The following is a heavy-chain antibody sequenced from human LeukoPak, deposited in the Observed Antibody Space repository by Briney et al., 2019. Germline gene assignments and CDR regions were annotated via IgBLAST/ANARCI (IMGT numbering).Heavy chain of an antibody. J-gene: IGHJ4*02. Sequence: GGSLRLSCAASGFTLSSYAMSWVRQAPGKGLEWVSAISDTGNTYHADSVKGRFTISRDSSKNTLFLQMNRLRPEDAAVYCCAKAPVTTCRGAFCYPFDYWGLGTLVTVSS. CDR1: GFTLSSYA. D-gene: IGHD2-15*01. CDR3: AKAPVTTCRGAFCYPFDY. V-gene: IGHV3-23*01. CDR2: ISDTGNT.